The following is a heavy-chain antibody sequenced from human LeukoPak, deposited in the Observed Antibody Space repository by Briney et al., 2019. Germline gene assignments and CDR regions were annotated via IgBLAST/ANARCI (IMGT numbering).Heavy chain of an antibody. V-gene: IGHV3-30-3*01. J-gene: IGHJ4*02. D-gene: IGHD1-26*01. CDR2: ISYDGSNK. CDR3: AKVIGSYYYFDS. Sequence: PGRSLRLSCAASGFTFSSYAMHWVRRAPGKGLEWVAVISYDGSNKYYADSVKGRFTISRDNSKNTLYLQMNSLRAEDTAVYYCAKVIGSYYYFDSWGQGTLVTVSS. CDR1: GFTFSSYA.